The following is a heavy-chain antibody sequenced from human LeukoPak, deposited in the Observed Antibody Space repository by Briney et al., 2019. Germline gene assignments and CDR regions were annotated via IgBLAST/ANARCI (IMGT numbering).Heavy chain of an antibody. J-gene: IGHJ6*02. CDR1: GGSISSGDYY. CDR2: IYYSGST. V-gene: IGHV4-30-4*01. Sequence: PSQTLSLTCTVSGGSISSGDYYWSWIRQPPGKGLEWIGYIYYSGSTYYNPSLKSRVTISVDTSKNQSSLKLSSVTAADTAVYYCARTELLPNYYYYYDMDVWGQGTTVTVSS. D-gene: IGHD2-15*01. CDR3: ARTELLPNYYYYYDMDV.